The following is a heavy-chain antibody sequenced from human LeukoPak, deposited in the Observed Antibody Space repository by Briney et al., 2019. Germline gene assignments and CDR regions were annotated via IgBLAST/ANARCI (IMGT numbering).Heavy chain of an antibody. CDR2: ISTDGNNE. Sequence: GRPLTLSCAASGFSFTMYGIHWVRQSPGKGLEWVAVISTDGNNEYYAKSVKGRFTISSDNSKNTVYLQMTSVRTEDTAVYYCAKDQIGWAPGYVSGPLDQWGQGTRVTVSS. V-gene: IGHV3-30*18. D-gene: IGHD2-15*01. CDR3: AKDQIGWAPGYVSGPLDQ. CDR1: GFSFTMYG. J-gene: IGHJ4*02.